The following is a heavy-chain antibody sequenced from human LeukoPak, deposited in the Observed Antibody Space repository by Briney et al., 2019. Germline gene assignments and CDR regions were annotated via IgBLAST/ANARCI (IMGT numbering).Heavy chain of an antibody. Sequence: PSETLSLTCTVSGGSISSYYWSWIRQPPGKGLEWIGYIYYSGSTNYNPSLKSRVTISVDTSKNQFSLKLSSVTAADTAVYYCARLPGIAAAGTVDYWGQGTLVTVSS. CDR2: IYYSGST. J-gene: IGHJ4*02. D-gene: IGHD6-13*01. CDR3: ARLPGIAAAGTVDY. CDR1: GGSISSYY. V-gene: IGHV4-59*08.